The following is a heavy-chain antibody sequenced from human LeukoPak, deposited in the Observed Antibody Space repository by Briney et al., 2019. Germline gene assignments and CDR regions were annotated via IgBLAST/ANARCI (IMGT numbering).Heavy chain of an antibody. J-gene: IGHJ4*02. CDR3: AKDGDYGYYDSSGYLDY. Sequence: HPGGSLRLSCAASGFTFSSYAMHWVRQAPGKGLEWVAVISYDGSNKYYADSVKGRFTISRDNSKNTLYLQMNSLRAEDTAVYYCAKDGDYGYYDSSGYLDYWGQGTLVTVSS. D-gene: IGHD3-22*01. V-gene: IGHV3-30-3*01. CDR2: ISYDGSNK. CDR1: GFTFSSYA.